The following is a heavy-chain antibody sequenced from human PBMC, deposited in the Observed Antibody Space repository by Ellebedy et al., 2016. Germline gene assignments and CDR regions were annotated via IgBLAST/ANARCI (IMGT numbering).Heavy chain of an antibody. CDR3: AREKQLVLYY. CDR1: GGTFSSYA. J-gene: IGHJ4*02. D-gene: IGHD6-6*01. V-gene: IGHV1-18*01. Sequence: ASVKVSXXASGGTFSSYAISWVRQAPGQGLEWMGWISAYNGNTNYAQKLQGRVTMTTDTSTSTAYMELRSLRSDDTAVYYCAREKQLVLYYWGQGTLVTVSS. CDR2: ISAYNGNT.